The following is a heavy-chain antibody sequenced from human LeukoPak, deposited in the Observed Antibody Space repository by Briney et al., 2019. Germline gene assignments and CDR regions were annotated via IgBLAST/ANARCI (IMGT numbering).Heavy chain of an antibody. V-gene: IGHV3-21*01. J-gene: IGHJ4*02. D-gene: IGHD1-26*01. CDR3: ARALPAGWEEATAFDY. CDR2: ISSSSSYI. Sequence: PGGSLRLSCAASGFTFSSYSMNWVRQAPGKGLEWVSSISSSSSYIYYADSVKDRFTISRDNAKNSLYLQMNSLRAEDTAVYYCARALPAGWEEATAFDYWGQGTLVTVSS. CDR1: GFTFSSYS.